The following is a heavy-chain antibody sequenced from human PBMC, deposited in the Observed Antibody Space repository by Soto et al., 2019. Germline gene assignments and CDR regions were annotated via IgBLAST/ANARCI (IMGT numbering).Heavy chain of an antibody. CDR1: GFTFSSYA. CDR2: ISGSGGTT. V-gene: IGHV3-23*01. CDR3: GTSIIKGWAKSLVDA. J-gene: IGHJ5*02. D-gene: IGHD1-20*01. Sequence: PGGSLRLSCAPSGFTFSSYAMSWVRQAPGKGLKWVSAISGSGGTTYYADSVKAPFTISRANSKNTQFLQLNSLRVHDTAANTSGTSIIKGWAKSLVDACGQGTLVTVFS.